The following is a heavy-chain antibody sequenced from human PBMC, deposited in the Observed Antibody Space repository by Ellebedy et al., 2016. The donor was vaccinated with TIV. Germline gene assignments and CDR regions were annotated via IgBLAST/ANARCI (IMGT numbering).Heavy chain of an antibody. V-gene: IGHV3-23*01. J-gene: IGHJ4*02. CDR3: ASSRYHYYVGNTVFAY. D-gene: IGHD3-10*01. Sequence: PGGSLRLSCTASGFTFRSYAMSWVRQAPGKGLEWVAGVNGGGFVIAYADSVKGRFTIPRDNSKNTLDLQMNSLRAEDTAIYYCASSRYHYYVGNTVFAYWGQGTLVTVSS. CDR2: VNGGGFVI. CDR1: GFTFRSYA.